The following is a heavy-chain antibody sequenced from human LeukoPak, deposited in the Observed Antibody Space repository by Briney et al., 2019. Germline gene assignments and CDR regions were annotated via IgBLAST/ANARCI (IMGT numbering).Heavy chain of an antibody. V-gene: IGHV3-23*01. J-gene: IGHJ4*02. Sequence: GGFLRLSCAASGFTFSSYAMSWVRQAPGKGLEWVSAISGSGGSTYYADSVKGRFTISRDNSKNTLYLQMNSLRAEDTAVYYCATTTHQLERLAPLDYWGQGTLVTVSS. CDR3: ATTTHQLERLAPLDY. D-gene: IGHD1-1*01. CDR1: GFTFSSYA. CDR2: ISGSGGST.